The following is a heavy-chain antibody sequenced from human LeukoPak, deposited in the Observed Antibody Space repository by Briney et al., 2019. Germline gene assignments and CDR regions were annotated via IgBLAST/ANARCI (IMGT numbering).Heavy chain of an antibody. D-gene: IGHD4-17*01. Sequence: SETLSLTCTVSGGSISSYYWGWIRQPPGKGLEWIGSIYYSGSTYYNPSLKSRVTISVDTSKNQFSLKLSSVTAADTAVHYCARHAFYGDYADYWGQGTLVTVSS. CDR2: IYYSGST. J-gene: IGHJ4*02. CDR1: GGSISSYY. CDR3: ARHAFYGDYADY. V-gene: IGHV4-39*01.